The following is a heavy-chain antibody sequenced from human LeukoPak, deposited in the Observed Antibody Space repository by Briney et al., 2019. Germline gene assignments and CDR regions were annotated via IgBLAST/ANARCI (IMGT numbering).Heavy chain of an antibody. CDR1: GYTFTSYG. J-gene: IGHJ4*02. V-gene: IGHV1-18*01. D-gene: IGHD3-3*01. CDR3: ARANYDFWSGYRQFDY. Sequence: GASVKGSCKXSGYTFTSYGISWVRQAPGQGLEWMGWISAYNGNTNYAQKLQGRVTMTTDTSTSTAYMELRSLRSDDTAVYYCARANYDFWSGYRQFDYWGQGTLVTVSS. CDR2: ISAYNGNT.